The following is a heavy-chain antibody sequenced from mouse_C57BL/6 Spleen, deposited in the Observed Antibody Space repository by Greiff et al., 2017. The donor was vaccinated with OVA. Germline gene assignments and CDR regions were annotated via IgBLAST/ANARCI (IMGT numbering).Heavy chain of an antibody. V-gene: IGHV14-2*01. CDR1: GFNIKDYY. Sequence: VQLQQSGAELVKPGASVKLSCTASGFNIKDYYMHWVKQRTEQGLEWIGRIDPEDGETKYAPKFQGKATITADTSPNTAYLQLSSQTSEDTAVYYCARSYSNYWYFDVWGAGTTVTVSS. D-gene: IGHD2-5*01. J-gene: IGHJ1*01. CDR2: IDPEDGET. CDR3: ARSYSNYWYFDV.